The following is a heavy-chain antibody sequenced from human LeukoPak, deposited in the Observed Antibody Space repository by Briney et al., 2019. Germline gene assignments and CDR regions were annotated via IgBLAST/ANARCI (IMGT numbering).Heavy chain of an antibody. D-gene: IGHD2-2*02. V-gene: IGHV4-39*01. J-gene: IGHJ4*02. CDR1: GGSISSSSYY. Sequence: SETLSLTCTVSGGSISSSSYYWGWIRQPPGKGLEWIGSIYYSGSTYYSPPLKSRVTISVDTSKNQFSLKLSSVTAADTAVYYCARGYCSSTSCYIGAIDYWGQGTLVTVSS. CDR3: ARGYCSSTSCYIGAIDY. CDR2: IYYSGST.